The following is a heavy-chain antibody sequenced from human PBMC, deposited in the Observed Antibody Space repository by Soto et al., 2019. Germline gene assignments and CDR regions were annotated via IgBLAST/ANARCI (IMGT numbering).Heavy chain of an antibody. J-gene: IGHJ5*02. V-gene: IGHV4-39*01. CDR1: GGSISSSSYF. CDR3: ARHPSDFWFDP. Sequence: PSETLSLTCSVSGGSISSSSYFWGWIRPPPGKGLEWIGSIYYSGSTYYNPSLKSRVTVSVDTSKNQFSLKLSSVTAADTAVYYCARHPSDFWFDPWGQGTLVTVSS. CDR2: IYYSGST. D-gene: IGHD2-21*02.